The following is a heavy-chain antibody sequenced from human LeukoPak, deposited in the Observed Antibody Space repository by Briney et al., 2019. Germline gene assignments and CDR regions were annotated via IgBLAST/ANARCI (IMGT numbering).Heavy chain of an antibody. V-gene: IGHV3-30-3*01. CDR1: GFTFSSFA. CDR3: ARDNWNYVGY. D-gene: IGHD1-1*01. CDR2: ISYDGSNK. J-gene: IGHJ4*02. Sequence: GGSLRPSCAASGFTFSSFAMHWVRQAPGKGLEWVAVISYDGSNKYYADSVKGRFTISRDNSKNTLYLQMNSLRAEDTAVYYCARDNWNYVGYWGQGTLVTVSS.